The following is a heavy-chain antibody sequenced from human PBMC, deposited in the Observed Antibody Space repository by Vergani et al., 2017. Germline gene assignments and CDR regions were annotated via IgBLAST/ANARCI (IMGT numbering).Heavy chain of an antibody. V-gene: IGHV3-7*03. CDR1: GFTFSNYW. J-gene: IGHJ4*02. CDR2: IKQDGSEK. Sequence: EVQLVESGGGLVQPGGSLRLSCAASGFTFSNYWMTWVRQAPGKGLEWVANIKQDGSEKYYVDSVKGRFTISRDNAKNSLYLQMNSLRAEDTAVYYCAARSARVIQVSEYWGQGTLVTVSS. CDR3: AARSARVIQVSEY. D-gene: IGHD4-11*01.